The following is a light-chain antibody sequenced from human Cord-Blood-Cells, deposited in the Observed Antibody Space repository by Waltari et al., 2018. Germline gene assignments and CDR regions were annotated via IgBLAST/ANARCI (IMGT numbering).Light chain of an antibody. J-gene: IGKJ5*01. CDR2: DAA. Sequence: EIVLTQSPATLSLSPGERATLSCRASQSVSSYLAWYQQKPGQAPRLLIYDAASRATGIPARFSGSGSGTDFTLTISSLEPEDCAVYYCQQRSNWPSITFGQGTRLEIK. CDR1: QSVSSY. CDR3: QQRSNWPSIT. V-gene: IGKV3-11*01.